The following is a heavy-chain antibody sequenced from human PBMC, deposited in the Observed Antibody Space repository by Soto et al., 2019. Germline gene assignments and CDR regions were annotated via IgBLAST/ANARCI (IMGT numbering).Heavy chain of an antibody. Sequence: SETLSLTCTVSGDYISTYYWSWIRQPAGKGLGWIGRIHPSGSTNYHPSLKSRVSMSVDTSMNQISLKLPTVTAADKAVYYCARGLPPMDIYGMDVWGQRTTVTVS. D-gene: IGHD3-10*01. J-gene: IGHJ6*01. CDR2: IHPSGST. CDR1: GDYISTYY. V-gene: IGHV4-4*07. CDR3: ARGLPPMDIYGMDV.